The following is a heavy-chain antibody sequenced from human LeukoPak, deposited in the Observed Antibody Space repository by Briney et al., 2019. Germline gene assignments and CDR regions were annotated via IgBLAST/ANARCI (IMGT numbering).Heavy chain of an antibody. Sequence: ASVKVSCKASGYTLTDYYIHWLRQAPGQGLEWMGWINPNSGGTNYAQKFQGRVTMTRDTSISTAYMELSRLKSVDTAVYFCAREGSSSWYGGIGETRYYYYYMDVWGKGTTVTVSS. CDR2: INPNSGGT. V-gene: IGHV1-2*02. CDR3: AREGSSSWYGGIGETRYYYYYMDV. D-gene: IGHD6-13*01. J-gene: IGHJ6*03. CDR1: GYTLTDYY.